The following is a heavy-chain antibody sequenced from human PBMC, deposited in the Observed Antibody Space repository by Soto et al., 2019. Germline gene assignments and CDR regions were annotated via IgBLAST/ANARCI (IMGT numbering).Heavy chain of an antibody. V-gene: IGHV1-18*01. D-gene: IGHD2-15*01. J-gene: IGHJ6*02. CDR2: INPYNGNT. CDR3: ARVVAAAPVHYGMDV. CDR1: GFTFAIYG. Sequence: QVQLVQSGAEVKKPGASVKVSCKASGFTFAIYGITWVRQAPGQGLEWMGWINPYNGNTNYAQKFQGRVTMTTDTSTSTGYMELRSLRSDDTAVYYCARVVAAAPVHYGMDVWGQGTTVTVSS.